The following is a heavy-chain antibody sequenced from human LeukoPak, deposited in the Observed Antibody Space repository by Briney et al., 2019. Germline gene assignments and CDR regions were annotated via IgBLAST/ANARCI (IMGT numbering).Heavy chain of an antibody. Sequence: ASETLSLTCTVSGGSISSSSYYWGWIRQPPGKGLEWIGSIYYSGSTNYNPSLKSRVTISVDTSKNQFSLKLSSVTAADTAVYYCARSGSPKNWFDPWGQGTLVTVSS. CDR1: GGSISSSSYY. CDR2: IYYSGST. V-gene: IGHV4-39*07. CDR3: ARSGSPKNWFDP. J-gene: IGHJ5*02. D-gene: IGHD5-12*01.